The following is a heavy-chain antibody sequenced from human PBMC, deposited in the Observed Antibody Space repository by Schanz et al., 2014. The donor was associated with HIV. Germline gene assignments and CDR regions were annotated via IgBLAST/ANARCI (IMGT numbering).Heavy chain of an antibody. J-gene: IGHJ6*02. D-gene: IGHD4-17*01. Sequence: VQLVESGGGLVQPGKSLRLSCAASRFTFDDYAMHWVRQAPGKGLEWVSFIYSGGSTYYADSVKGRFTISRDYSKNTLYLQMNSLRAEDTAVYYCAKGARAHKVTTGVDVWGPGTTVTVSS. V-gene: IGHV3-NL1*01. CDR2: IYSGGST. CDR1: RFTFDDYA. CDR3: AKGARAHKVTTGVDV.